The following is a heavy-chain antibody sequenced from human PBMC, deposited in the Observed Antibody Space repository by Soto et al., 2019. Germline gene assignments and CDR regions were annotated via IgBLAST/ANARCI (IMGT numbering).Heavy chain of an antibody. CDR1: GFTFSSYG. CDR2: ISYDGSNK. CDR3: GRYFDY. J-gene: IGHJ4*02. Sequence: QVQLVESGGGVVQPGRSLRLSCAASGFTFSSYGMHWVRQAPGKGLEWVAVISYDGSNKYYADSVKGRFTISRDNSKNTLYLQMNSLRAEDTAVYYCGRYFDYWGQGTLVTVSS. V-gene: IGHV3-30*03.